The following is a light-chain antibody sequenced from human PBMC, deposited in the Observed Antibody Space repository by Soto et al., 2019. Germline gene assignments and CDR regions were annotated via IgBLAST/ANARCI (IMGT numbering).Light chain of an antibody. CDR2: GAS. CDR3: QQADSFPLN. Sequence: DIQMTPSPSSVSASIGDTVTITCRASQDISILLAWYQQKPGRAPKLLIYGASTLESWVPSRFSCRGSGTDFTLTISSLQPEDFATYFCQQADSFPLNCGGGTKVEIK. J-gene: IGKJ4*01. V-gene: IGKV1D-12*01. CDR1: QDISIL.